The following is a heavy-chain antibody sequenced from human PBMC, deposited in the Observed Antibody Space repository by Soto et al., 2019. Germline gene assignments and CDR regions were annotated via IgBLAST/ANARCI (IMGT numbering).Heavy chain of an antibody. CDR3: ARGMNYYYGMDV. CDR2: INHSGST. CDR1: GGSFSGYY. Sequence: QVQLQQWGAGLLKPSETLSLTCAVYGGSFSGYYWSWIRQPPGKGLEWIWEINHSGSTNYNPSFKSGVTISVDTSKNHFSLKLSSVTAADTAVYYCARGMNYYYGMDVWGQGTTVTVSS. J-gene: IGHJ6*02. V-gene: IGHV4-34*01.